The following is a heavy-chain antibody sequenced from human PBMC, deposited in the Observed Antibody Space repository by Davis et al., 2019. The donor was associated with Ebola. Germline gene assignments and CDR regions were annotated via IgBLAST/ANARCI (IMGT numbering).Heavy chain of an antibody. Sequence: GGSLRLSCIASGFRFSSYEMNWVRQAPGKGLEWVANIKQDGGERYYVDSVKGRFTISRDNAKNSLYLQINSLRAEDTAVYFCAREPGYHFDYWGQGTLVTVSS. V-gene: IGHV3-7*03. J-gene: IGHJ4*02. CDR3: AREPGYHFDY. D-gene: IGHD6-25*01. CDR2: IKQDGGER. CDR1: GFRFSSYE.